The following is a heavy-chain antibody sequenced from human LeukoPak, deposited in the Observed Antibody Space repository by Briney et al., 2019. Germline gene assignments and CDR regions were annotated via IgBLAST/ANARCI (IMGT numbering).Heavy chain of an antibody. CDR3: ARKRLRFLEIDY. CDR2: IIPIFGTA. J-gene: IGHJ4*02. CDR1: GGTFSSYA. Sequence: SVKVSCKASGGTFSSYAISWVRQAPGQGLEWMGGIIPIFGTANYAQKFQGRVTITADESTSTAYMELSSLRSEDTAVYYCARKRLRFLEIDYWGQGTLVTVSS. V-gene: IGHV1-69*13. D-gene: IGHD3-3*01.